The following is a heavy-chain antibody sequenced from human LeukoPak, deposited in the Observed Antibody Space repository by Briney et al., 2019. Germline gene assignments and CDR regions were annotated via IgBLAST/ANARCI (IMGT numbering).Heavy chain of an antibody. J-gene: IGHJ4*02. D-gene: IGHD6-13*01. Sequence: PSETLSLTCTVSGGSINNPNYYWSWIRQPPGKGLEWIGYIYYSGSTYYNPSLKSRVTISVDTSKNQFSLKLSSVTAADTAVYYCAREDSIAAAAYYWGQGTLVTVSS. CDR1: GGSINNPNYY. V-gene: IGHV4-30-4*08. CDR2: IYYSGST. CDR3: AREDSIAAAAYY.